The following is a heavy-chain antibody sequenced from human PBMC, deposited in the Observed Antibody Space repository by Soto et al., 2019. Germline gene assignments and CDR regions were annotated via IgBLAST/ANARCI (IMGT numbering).Heavy chain of an antibody. CDR2: IIPIFGTA. CDR1: GGTFSSYA. J-gene: IGHJ6*02. V-gene: IGHV1-69*13. D-gene: IGHD3-9*01. Sequence: SVKVSCKASGGTFSSYAISWVRQAPGQGLEWMGGIIPIFGTANYAQKFQGRVTITADESTSTAYMELSSLRSEDTAVYYCARMGLRYFDWSSNYYYYGMDVWGQGTTVTVSS. CDR3: ARMGLRYFDWSSNYYYYGMDV.